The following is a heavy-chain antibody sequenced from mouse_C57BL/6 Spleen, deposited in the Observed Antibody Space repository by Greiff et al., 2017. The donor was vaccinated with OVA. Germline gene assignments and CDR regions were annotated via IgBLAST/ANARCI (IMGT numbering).Heavy chain of an antibody. CDR1: GYSFTDYY. CDR3: ARGSSGPYYFDY. Sequence: QLQESGPELVKPGASVKISCKASGYSFTDYYMNWVKQSNGKSLEWIGVINPNYGTTSYNQKFKGKATLTVDQTSSTAYMQLSSLTSEDSAVDYGARGSSGPYYFDYWGQGTTLTVSS. V-gene: IGHV1-39*01. D-gene: IGHD3-2*02. CDR2: INPNYGTT. J-gene: IGHJ2*01.